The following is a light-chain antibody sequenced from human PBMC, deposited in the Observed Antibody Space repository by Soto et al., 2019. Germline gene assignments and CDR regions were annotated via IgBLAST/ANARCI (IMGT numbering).Light chain of an antibody. CDR3: QRYNSYST. CDR2: DAS. Sequence: DIQMTQSPSTLSASVGDRVTIPCRASHSISTWLAWYQQKPGKAPKLLIYDASSLESGVPSRFSGSGSGTEFTLTISSLQPEDFASYYCQRYNSYSTFGQGTKVGIK. J-gene: IGKJ1*01. V-gene: IGKV1-5*01. CDR1: HSISTW.